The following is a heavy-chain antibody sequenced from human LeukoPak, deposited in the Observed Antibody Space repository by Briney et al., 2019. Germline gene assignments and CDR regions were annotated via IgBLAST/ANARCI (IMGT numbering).Heavy chain of an antibody. D-gene: IGHD6-13*01. CDR1: GFTFSGFW. CDR2: INSDGSEG. V-gene: IGHV3-7*03. Sequence: GGSLRLSCAVSGFTFSGFWMSWSRQAPGKGLEWVASINSDGSEGYYADVVKGRFTISRDNAKNSLYLHINPLSAEATAVYFCANQSAGRAAWYSLHYDFWGQGTLVTVSS. CDR3: ANQSAGRAAWYSLHYDF. J-gene: IGHJ4*02.